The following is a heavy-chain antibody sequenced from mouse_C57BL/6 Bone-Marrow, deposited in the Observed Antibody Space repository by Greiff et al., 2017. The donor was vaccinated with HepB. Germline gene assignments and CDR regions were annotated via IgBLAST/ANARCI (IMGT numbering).Heavy chain of an antibody. J-gene: IGHJ3*01. CDR3: ARRYYAPWGFAY. D-gene: IGHD1-1*01. V-gene: IGHV1-55*01. CDR2: IYPGSGST. CDR1: GYTFTSYW. Sequence: QVQLQQSGPELVKPGASVKIPCKASGYTFTSYWITWVKQRPGQGLEWIGDIYPGSGSTNYNEKFKSKATLTVDTSSSTAYMQLSSLTSEDSAVYYCARRYYAPWGFAYWGQGTLVTVSA.